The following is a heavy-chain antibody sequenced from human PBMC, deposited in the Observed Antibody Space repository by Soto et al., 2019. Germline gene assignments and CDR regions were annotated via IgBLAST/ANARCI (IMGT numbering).Heavy chain of an antibody. D-gene: IGHD2-21*01. CDR1: GYRFASYG. CDR3: ARRGRGIVVMFDWFSDI. V-gene: IGHV1-18*01. Sequence: QVQLVQSGAEVKKPGASVKVSCKTSGYRFASYGIDWVRQAPGQGLEWMGWISGYNNNKNSAQKFQDRFTMTTDTSTSTAYIELRSLRSDDTAVYYCARRGRGIVVMFDWFSDIWGPGTLVTVSS. J-gene: IGHJ2*01. CDR2: ISGYNNNK.